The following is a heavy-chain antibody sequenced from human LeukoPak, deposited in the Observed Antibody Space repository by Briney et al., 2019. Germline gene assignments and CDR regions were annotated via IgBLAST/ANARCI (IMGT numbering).Heavy chain of an antibody. CDR3: ARESGSGGMSDPIDY. CDR2: IWYDGSNK. Sequence: PGGTLTLSCAASGVTFSSYGMHWVRQPPGKGLEWVAVIWYDGSNKYYADSVKGRFTISRDNSKITLYLQMNSLRAEGTVVYYCARESGSGGMSDPIDYWGQGTLVTVSS. CDR1: GVTFSSYG. J-gene: IGHJ4*02. D-gene: IGHD2-15*01. V-gene: IGHV3-33*01.